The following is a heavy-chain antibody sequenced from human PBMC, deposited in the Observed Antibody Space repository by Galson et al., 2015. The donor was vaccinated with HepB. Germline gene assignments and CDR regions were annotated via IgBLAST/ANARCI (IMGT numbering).Heavy chain of an antibody. D-gene: IGHD1-14*01. J-gene: IGHJ3*02. CDR3: ARHSVGTNAFDI. Sequence: SLRLSCAASGFTFSSYSMNWGRQAPGKGLEWVSSISSSSSYIYYADSVKGRFTISRDNAKNSLYLQMNSLRAEDTAVYYCARHSVGTNAFDIWGQGTMVTVSS. CDR1: GFTFSSYS. CDR2: ISSSSSYI. V-gene: IGHV3-21*01.